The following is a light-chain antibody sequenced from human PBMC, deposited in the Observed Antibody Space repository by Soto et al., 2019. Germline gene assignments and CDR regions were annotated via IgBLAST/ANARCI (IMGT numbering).Light chain of an antibody. Sequence: EIVLTQSPGTLSFSPGNRATLSCRASQTVSNNYLAWCQQKPGQAPRVIMYGASRRATGIPDRFSGGGSGTDFTLTISRLEPEDFAVYFCQQYAGPPTTFGQGTRLDIK. J-gene: IGKJ5*01. V-gene: IGKV3-20*01. CDR1: QTVSNNY. CDR3: QQYAGPPTT. CDR2: GAS.